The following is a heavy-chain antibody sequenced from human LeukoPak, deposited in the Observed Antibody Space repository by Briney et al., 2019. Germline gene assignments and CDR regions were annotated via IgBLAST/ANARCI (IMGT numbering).Heavy chain of an antibody. Sequence: KPGGSLTLSCAASGFPFSPYTMSWVRQAPGKGLEWVSSITISNTYIYYADSVKGRFTISRDSSKNTLYLQMNSLRAEDTAVYYCARDPPNRVAAGTDYWGQGTLVTVSS. D-gene: IGHD6-13*01. J-gene: IGHJ4*02. CDR3: ARDPPNRVAAGTDY. V-gene: IGHV3-21*01. CDR2: ITISNTYI. CDR1: GFPFSPYT.